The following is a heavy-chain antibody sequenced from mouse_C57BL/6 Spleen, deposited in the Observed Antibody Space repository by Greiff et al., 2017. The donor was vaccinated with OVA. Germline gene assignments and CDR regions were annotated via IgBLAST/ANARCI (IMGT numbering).Heavy chain of an antibody. CDR1: GYAFSSYW. CDR2: IYPGDGDT. Sequence: VQLQQSGAELVKPGASVKISCKASGYAFSSYWMNWVKRRPGKGLEWIGQIYPGDGDTNYNGKFKGKATLTADKSSSTAYMQLSSLTSEDSAVYFCARWDYDGAFDYWGQGTTLTVSS. V-gene: IGHV1-80*01. D-gene: IGHD2-4*01. CDR3: ARWDYDGAFDY. J-gene: IGHJ2*01.